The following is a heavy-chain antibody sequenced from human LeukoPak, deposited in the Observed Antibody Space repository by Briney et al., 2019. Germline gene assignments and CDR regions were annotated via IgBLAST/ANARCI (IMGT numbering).Heavy chain of an antibody. Sequence: KPSETLSLTCTASGGSISSYYWSWIRQPPGKGLEWIGYIYYSGSTNYNPSLKSRVTISVDTSKNQFSLKLSSVTAADTAVYYCARSAAAGTNWYYGMDVWGKGTTVTVSS. CDR2: IYYSGST. CDR3: ARSAAAGTNWYYGMDV. J-gene: IGHJ6*04. CDR1: GGSISSYY. V-gene: IGHV4-59*01. D-gene: IGHD6-13*01.